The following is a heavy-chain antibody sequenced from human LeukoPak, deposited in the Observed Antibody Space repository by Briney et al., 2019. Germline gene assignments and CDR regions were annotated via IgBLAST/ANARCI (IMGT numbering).Heavy chain of an antibody. CDR3: ARDTAWYTAQYYIDV. CDR2: IIPIFGTA. CDR1: GGSFSSYA. Sequence: ASVKVSCKASGGSFSSYAISWVRQAPGQGLEWMGGIIPIFGTANYAQKFQGRVTITTDESTSTAYMELSSLRTEDTALYYCARDTAWYTAQYYIDVWGKGTTVSVSS. V-gene: IGHV1-69*05. D-gene: IGHD2-8*01. J-gene: IGHJ6*03.